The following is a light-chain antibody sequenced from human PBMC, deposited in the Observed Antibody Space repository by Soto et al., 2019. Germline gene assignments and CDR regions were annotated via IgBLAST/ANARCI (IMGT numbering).Light chain of an antibody. CDR3: SSYAGSILGV. CDR1: SSDVGGYKY. Sequence: QSALTQPPSASGSPGQSVTISCTGTSSDVGGYKYVSWYQQHPDKAPKLMIYEVSKRPSGVPDRFSGSKSGNTASLTVSGLQAEDEADYYCSSYAGSILGVFGGGTKLTVL. J-gene: IGLJ3*02. V-gene: IGLV2-8*01. CDR2: EVS.